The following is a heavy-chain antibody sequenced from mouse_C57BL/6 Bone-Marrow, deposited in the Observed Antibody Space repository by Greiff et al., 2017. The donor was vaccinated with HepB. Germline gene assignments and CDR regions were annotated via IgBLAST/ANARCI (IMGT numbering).Heavy chain of an antibody. V-gene: IGHV3-6*01. D-gene: IGHD2-1*01. J-gene: IGHJ3*01. CDR3: ARDEGRYGNYAWFAY. Sequence: EVKLQESGPGLVKPSQSLSLTCSVTGYSITSGYYWNWIRQFPGNKLEWMGYISYDGSNNYNPSLKNRISFTRDTSKNQLFLKLNSVTTEDTATYYCARDEGRYGNYAWFAYWGQGTLVTVSA. CDR1: GYSITSGYY. CDR2: ISYDGSN.